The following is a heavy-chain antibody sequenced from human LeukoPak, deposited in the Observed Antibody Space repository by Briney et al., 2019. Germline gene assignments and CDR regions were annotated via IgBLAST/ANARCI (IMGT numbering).Heavy chain of an antibody. CDR1: GYTFTGYW. CDR3: ASSSGFLRGDNWFDP. V-gene: IGHV1-46*01. Sequence: GASVKVSCKAFGYTFTGYWMHWVRQAPGQGPEWMGVISPSGGSTIYAQKFKGRVTLTRDMSTSTAYMELSSLRSEDTAVYYCASSSGFLRGDNWFDPWGQGTLVTVSS. J-gene: IGHJ5*02. CDR2: ISPSGGST. D-gene: IGHD6-19*01.